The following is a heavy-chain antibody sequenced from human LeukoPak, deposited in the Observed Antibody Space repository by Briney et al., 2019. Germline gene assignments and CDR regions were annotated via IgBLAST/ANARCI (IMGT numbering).Heavy chain of an antibody. V-gene: IGHV1-18*01. CDR3: ARGSKGYCSGGSCYSQFADGFDY. Sequence: ASVKVSCKASGYTFTSYGISWVRQAPGQGLEWMGWISAYNGNTNYAQKLQGRVTMTTDTSTSTAYMELRSLRSDDTAVYYCARGSKGYCSGGSCYSQFADGFDYWGQGTLVTVSP. CDR1: GYTFTSYG. D-gene: IGHD2-15*01. J-gene: IGHJ4*02. CDR2: ISAYNGNT.